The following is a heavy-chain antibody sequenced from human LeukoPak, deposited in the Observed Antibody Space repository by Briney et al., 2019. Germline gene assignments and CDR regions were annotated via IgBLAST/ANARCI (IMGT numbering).Heavy chain of an antibody. D-gene: IGHD3-22*01. CDR1: GYTFTGYY. CDR3: ARDYYDSSGTDY. J-gene: IGHJ4*02. V-gene: IGHV1-2*02. Sequence: ASVEVSCKASGYTFTGYYMHWVRQAPGQGLEWMGWINPNSGGTNYAQKFQGRVTMTRDTSISTAYMELSRLRSDDTAVYYCARDYYDSSGTDYWGQGTLVTVSS. CDR2: INPNSGGT.